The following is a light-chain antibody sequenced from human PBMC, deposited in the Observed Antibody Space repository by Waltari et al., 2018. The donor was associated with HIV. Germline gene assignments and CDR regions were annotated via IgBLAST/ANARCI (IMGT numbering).Light chain of an antibody. V-gene: IGLV1-47*01. CDR3: AAGDGSLSGGV. J-gene: IGLJ3*02. CDR1: SSNIGSNY. Sequence: QSVLTQPPSASGTPGQRVTISCSGSSSNIGSNYVYWYQQLPGTAPNLIMDWSNQRPPGVPDRLSGSKSGTSASLAISGLRAEDEADYYCAAGDGSLSGGVLGGGTKLTVL. CDR2: WSN.